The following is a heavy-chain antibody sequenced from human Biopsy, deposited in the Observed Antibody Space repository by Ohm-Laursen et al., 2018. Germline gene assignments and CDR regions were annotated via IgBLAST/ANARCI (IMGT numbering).Heavy chain of an antibody. Sequence: TLSLTCTVSGVSINGGRYYWNWLRHHPGKGLEWIWNIFYSANTYYNPSLKSRVTISVDTSKNQFSLKLSSVTAADKAVYYCARLGSGDYFPTFFDFWGQGALVTVSS. V-gene: IGHV4-31*03. J-gene: IGHJ4*02. CDR3: ARLGSGDYFPTFFDF. CDR2: IFYSANT. CDR1: GVSINGGRYY. D-gene: IGHD5-12*01.